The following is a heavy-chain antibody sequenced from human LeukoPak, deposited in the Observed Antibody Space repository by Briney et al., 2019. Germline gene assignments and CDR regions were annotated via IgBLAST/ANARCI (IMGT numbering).Heavy chain of an antibody. D-gene: IGHD3-22*01. CDR3: ASESSGYYY. CDR1: VGSISSSY. Sequence: SETLSLTGTVSVGSISSSYWSWIRQPPGKGLEWIGYIYYSGSTNYNPSLKSRVTISVDTSKNQFSLKLSSVTAAGTAVYYCASESSGYYYWGQGTLVTVSS. V-gene: IGHV4-59*08. CDR2: IYYSGST. J-gene: IGHJ4*02.